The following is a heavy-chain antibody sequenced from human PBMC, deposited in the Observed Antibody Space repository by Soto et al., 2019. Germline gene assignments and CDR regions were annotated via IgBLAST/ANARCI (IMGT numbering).Heavy chain of an antibody. Sequence: PSETLSLTCTVSGGSISSYYWSWIRQPPGKGLEWIGYIYYSGSTNYNPSLKSRVTISVDTSKNQFSLKLSSVTAADTAVYYCARGEQGAVDYWGQGTLVTVSS. J-gene: IGHJ4*02. CDR2: IYYSGST. D-gene: IGHD1-26*01. V-gene: IGHV4-59*01. CDR1: GGSISSYY. CDR3: ARGEQGAVDY.